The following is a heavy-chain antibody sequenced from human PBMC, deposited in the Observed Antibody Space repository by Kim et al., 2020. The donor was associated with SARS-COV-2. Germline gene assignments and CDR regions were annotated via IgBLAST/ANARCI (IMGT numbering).Heavy chain of an antibody. V-gene: IGHV4-34*01. CDR1: GGSFSGYY. J-gene: IGHJ4*02. Sequence: SETLSLTCAVYGGSFSGYYWSWIRQPPGKGLEWIGEINHSGSTNYNPSLKSRVTISVDTSKNQFSLKLSSVTAADTAVYYCARAPADNWNYVGGVGLDYWGQGTLVTVSS. CDR3: ARAPADNWNYVGGVGLDY. CDR2: INHSGST. D-gene: IGHD1-7*01.